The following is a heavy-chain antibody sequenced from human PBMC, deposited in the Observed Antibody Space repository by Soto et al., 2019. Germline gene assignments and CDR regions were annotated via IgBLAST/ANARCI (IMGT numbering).Heavy chain of an antibody. D-gene: IGHD1-26*01. V-gene: IGHV1-18*01. CDR3: ARQGSWPYYDYGLDV. Sequence: QVQLVQSGPEVRKPGASVKVSCEASGYTFTTSGISWVRQVPGQVLEWMGWISTYNGDTNSAQNFQGRVLMTAATTTGTAYMELMSLKSDDTAVYYCARQGSWPYYDYGLDVWGQGTTVTVSS. CDR1: GYTFTTSG. J-gene: IGHJ6*02. CDR2: ISTYNGDT.